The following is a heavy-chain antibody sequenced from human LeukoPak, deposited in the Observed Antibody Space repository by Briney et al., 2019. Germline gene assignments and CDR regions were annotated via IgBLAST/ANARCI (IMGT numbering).Heavy chain of an antibody. CDR2: ISYDGSNK. CDR3: AKETRYSSSWYHYYYYYMDV. CDR1: GFTFSSYG. Sequence: PGRSLRLSCAASGFTFSSYGMHWVRQAPGKGLEWVAVISYDGSNKYYADSVKGRFTISRDNSKNTLYLQMNSLRAEDTAVYYCAKETRYSSSWYHYYYYYMDVWGKGTTVTVSS. D-gene: IGHD6-13*01. V-gene: IGHV3-30*18. J-gene: IGHJ6*03.